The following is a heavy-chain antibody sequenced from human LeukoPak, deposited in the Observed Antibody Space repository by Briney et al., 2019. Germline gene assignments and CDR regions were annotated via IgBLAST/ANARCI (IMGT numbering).Heavy chain of an antibody. CDR1: GYTFTNYY. Sequence: ASVKVSCKASGYTFTNYYMHWVRQAPGQGLEWMGIINPSGGITNYAQKFQGRVTMTRDMSTSTVYMELSSLRSEDTAVYYCARDGWELLFDYWGQGTLVTVSS. V-gene: IGHV1-46*01. CDR3: ARDGWELLFDY. CDR2: INPSGGIT. J-gene: IGHJ4*02. D-gene: IGHD1-26*01.